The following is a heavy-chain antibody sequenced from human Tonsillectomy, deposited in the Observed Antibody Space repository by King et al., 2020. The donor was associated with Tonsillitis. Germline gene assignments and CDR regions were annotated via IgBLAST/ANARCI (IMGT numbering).Heavy chain of an antibody. CDR3: ARADDSSGYYNAFDI. CDR1: GYTFTSYA. CDR2: ISAYNGNT. J-gene: IGHJ3*02. V-gene: IGHV1-18*04. D-gene: IGHD3-22*01. Sequence: QLVQSGAEVKKPGASVKVSCKASGYTFTSYAISWVRQAPGQGLEWTGWISAYNGNTNYAQKFQGRVTMTTDTSTGTAYMDLRSLRSDDTAVYYCARADDSSGYYNAFDIWGQGTMVTVSS.